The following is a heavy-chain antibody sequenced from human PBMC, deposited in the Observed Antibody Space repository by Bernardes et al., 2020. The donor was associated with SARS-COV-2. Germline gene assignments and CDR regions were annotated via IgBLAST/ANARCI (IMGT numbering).Heavy chain of an antibody. Sequence: SETLTLTCTVSGGSISSYYWSWIRQPPGQGLEWIGYIYYSGSTNYNPSLKSRVTISVDTSKNQFSLKLSSVTAADTAVYFCARGGTWFDPWGQGTLVTVPS. CDR2: IYYSGST. CDR1: GGSISSYY. CDR3: ARGGTWFDP. D-gene: IGHD3-16*01. J-gene: IGHJ5*02. V-gene: IGHV4-59*12.